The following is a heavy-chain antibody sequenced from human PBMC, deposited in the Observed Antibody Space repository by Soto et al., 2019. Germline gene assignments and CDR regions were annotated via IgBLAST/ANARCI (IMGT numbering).Heavy chain of an antibody. V-gene: IGHV3-48*02. D-gene: IGHD6-19*01. CDR2: ISSRSSTI. CDR3: ARKQWLVGGGTYHFDY. CDR1: GFTFSSYS. J-gene: IGHJ4*02. Sequence: EVQLVESGGGLVQPGGSLRLYCAASGFTFSSYSMNWVRQAPGKGLEWVSYISSRSSTIYYADSLKGRFTISRDNAKNSLYLQMNSLRDDDTAVYYCARKQWLVGGGTYHFDYWGQGTLVTVSS.